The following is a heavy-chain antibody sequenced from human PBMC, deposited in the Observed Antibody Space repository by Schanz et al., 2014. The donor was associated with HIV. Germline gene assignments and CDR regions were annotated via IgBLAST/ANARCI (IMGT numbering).Heavy chain of an antibody. CDR3: AREKVGILAEYTPNGMDV. J-gene: IGHJ6*02. D-gene: IGHD3-9*01. CDR1: GHPFTGYY. V-gene: IGHV1-2*02. Sequence: QVQLVQSGAEVKKPGASVKVSCKAPGHPFTGYYIHWVRQAPGQGLEWMGWINPNSGGTNYAPKLXGRVTMTRDRSVSTAYMELSRLTSDDTAMYYCAREKVGILAEYTPNGMDVWGQGTTVTVSS. CDR2: INPNSGGT.